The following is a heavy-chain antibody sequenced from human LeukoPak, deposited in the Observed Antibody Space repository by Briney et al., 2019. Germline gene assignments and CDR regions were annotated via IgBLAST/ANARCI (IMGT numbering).Heavy chain of an antibody. CDR2: MNPNSGNT. V-gene: IGHV1-8*01. Sequence: ASVKVSCKASGYTFTSYDINWVRQATGQGLGWMGWMNPNSGNTGYAQKFQGRVTMTRNTSISTAYMELSSLRSEDTAVYYCAGSYSSGWSFYYYYGMDVWGQGTTVTVSS. CDR3: AGSYSSGWSFYYYYGMDV. J-gene: IGHJ6*02. CDR1: GYTFTSYD. D-gene: IGHD6-19*01.